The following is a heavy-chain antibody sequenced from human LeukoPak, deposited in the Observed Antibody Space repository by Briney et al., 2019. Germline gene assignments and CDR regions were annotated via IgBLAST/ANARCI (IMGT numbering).Heavy chain of an antibody. Sequence: GASVKVSCKASGYTFTGYYMHWVRQAPGQGLEWMGWINPNSGGTNYAQKFQGRVTMTRDTSTSTAYMELSRLRSDDTAVYYCAPAYCGGDCYFRSDAFDIWGQGTMVTVSS. D-gene: IGHD2-21*01. CDR1: GYTFTGYY. V-gene: IGHV1-2*02. J-gene: IGHJ3*02. CDR3: APAYCGGDCYFRSDAFDI. CDR2: INPNSGGT.